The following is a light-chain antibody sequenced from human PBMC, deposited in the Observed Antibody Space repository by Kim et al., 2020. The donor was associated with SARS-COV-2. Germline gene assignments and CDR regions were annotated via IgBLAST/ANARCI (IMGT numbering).Light chain of an antibody. CDR3: PSYDSSLSAWV. J-gene: IGLJ3*02. V-gene: IGLV1-40*01. Sequence: LSCPGTTSNIGAGYVVHCYQQLPGTAPKLLIYRNSNRPAGVPDRFSGSEAGTSASLAITGLQAEDEADYYCPSYDSSLSAWVFGGGTKVTVL. CDR1: TSNIGAGYV. CDR2: RNS.